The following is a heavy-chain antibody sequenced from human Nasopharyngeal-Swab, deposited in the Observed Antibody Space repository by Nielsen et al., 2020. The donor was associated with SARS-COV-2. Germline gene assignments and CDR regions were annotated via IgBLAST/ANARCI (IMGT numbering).Heavy chain of an antibody. Sequence: GSLRLSCAVYGGSFSGYYWSWIRQPPGKGLEWIGEINHSGSTNYNPSLKSRVTISVDTSKNQFSLKLSSVTAADTAVYYCARAADSSGIDYWGQGTLVTVSS. CDR2: INHSGST. D-gene: IGHD6-19*01. V-gene: IGHV4-34*01. CDR3: ARAADSSGIDY. J-gene: IGHJ4*02. CDR1: GGSFSGYY.